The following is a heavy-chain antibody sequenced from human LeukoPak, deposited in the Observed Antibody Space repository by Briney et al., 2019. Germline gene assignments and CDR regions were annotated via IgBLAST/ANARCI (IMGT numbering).Heavy chain of an antibody. CDR1: GYSYTNYW. CDR2: IFCCDSDN. Sequence: GESLKISCKGSGYSYTNYWISWVRQMPGKGLEWMGNIFCCDSDNKYSPSFQGQVSISADKSTSTAYVQWSSLKASDTGIYYCARRIDGYNLHAFDIWGQGTMVTVSS. CDR3: ARRIDGYNLHAFDI. J-gene: IGHJ3*02. D-gene: IGHD5-24*01. V-gene: IGHV5-51*01.